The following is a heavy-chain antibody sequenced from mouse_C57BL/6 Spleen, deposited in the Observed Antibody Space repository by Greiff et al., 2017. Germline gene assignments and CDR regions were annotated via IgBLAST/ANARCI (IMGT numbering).Heavy chain of an antibody. CDR3: ARRDAGVDY. J-gene: IGHJ4*01. CDR2: IDPEDGET. CDR1: GFNINDYY. Sequence: VQLQQSGAELVKPGASVKLSCTASGFNINDYYMHWVKQRPEQGLEWIGRIDPEDGETKYAPKFPGKATLTADTSSNTAYLQLSSLTSEDTAVYYCARRDAGVDYWGQGTSVTVSS. V-gene: IGHV14-2*01.